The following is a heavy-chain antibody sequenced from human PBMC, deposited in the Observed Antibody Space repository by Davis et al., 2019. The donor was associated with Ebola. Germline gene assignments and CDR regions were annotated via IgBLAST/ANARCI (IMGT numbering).Heavy chain of an antibody. D-gene: IGHD6-13*01. CDR2: ISGTGDST. CDR3: TRSGSPGTLDY. J-gene: IGHJ4*02. CDR1: GFTFSSYP. Sequence: SLKTSCAAPGFTFSSYPMNWVRQAPGKGLEWVPSISGTGDSTSYADSLKGRFNMSRDNSGNTLYLQMNSLKTEDTAVYYCTRSGSPGTLDYWGQGTLVTVSS. V-gene: IGHV3-23*01.